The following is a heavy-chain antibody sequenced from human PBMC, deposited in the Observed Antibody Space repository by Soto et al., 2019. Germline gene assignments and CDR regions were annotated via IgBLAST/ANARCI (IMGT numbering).Heavy chain of an antibody. CDR2: IYPGDSDT. V-gene: IGHV5-51*01. D-gene: IGHD6-13*01. CDR3: ARTSAAGKYYYGMDV. J-gene: IGHJ6*02. Sequence: GESLKISXKGSGYSFTSYWIGWVRQMPGKGLEWMGIIYPGDSDTRYSPSFQGQVTISADKSISTAYLQWSSLKASDTAMYYCARTSAAGKYYYGMDVWGQGTTVTVSS. CDR1: GYSFTSYW.